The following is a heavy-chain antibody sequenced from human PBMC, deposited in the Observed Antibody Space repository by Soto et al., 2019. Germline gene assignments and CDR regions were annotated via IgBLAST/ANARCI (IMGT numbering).Heavy chain of an antibody. J-gene: IGHJ6*02. CDR2: IKSKTDGGTA. D-gene: IGHD4-17*01. CDR3: TTVSGDIHYYYYYGMDV. V-gene: IGHV3-15*07. CDR1: GFTFSNAW. Sequence: GGSLRLSCAASGFTFSNAWMNWVRQAPGKGLEWVGRIKSKTDGGTADYDAPVKGRFTISRDDSKNTLYLQMNSLKTEDTAVYFCTTVSGDIHYYYYYGMDVWGQGTMVTVSS.